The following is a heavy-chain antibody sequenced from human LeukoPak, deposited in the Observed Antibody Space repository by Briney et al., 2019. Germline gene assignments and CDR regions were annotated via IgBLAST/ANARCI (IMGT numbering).Heavy chain of an antibody. D-gene: IGHD5-18*01. CDR1: GGTFSSYA. Sequence: GASVKVSCKASGGTFSSYAISWVRQATGQGLEWMGWMNPNSGNTGYAQKFQGRVTMTRNTSISTAYMELSSLRSEDTAVYYCARVDTAMVYYYGMDVWGQGTTVTVSS. J-gene: IGHJ6*02. V-gene: IGHV1-8*02. CDR3: ARVDTAMVYYYGMDV. CDR2: MNPNSGNT.